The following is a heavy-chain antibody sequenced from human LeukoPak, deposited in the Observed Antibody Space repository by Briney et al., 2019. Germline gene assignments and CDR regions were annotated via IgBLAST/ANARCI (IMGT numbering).Heavy chain of an antibody. J-gene: IGHJ6*02. CDR3: ARGKRRDGYNLHYYYGMDV. D-gene: IGHD5-24*01. V-gene: IGHV1-69*04. Sequence: GASVKVSCKASGYRFTSYSISWVRQAPGQGLEWMGRIIPILGIANYAQKFQGRVTITADKSTSTAYMELSSLRSEDTAVYYCARGKRRDGYNLHYYYGMDVWGQGTTVTVSS. CDR1: GYRFTSYS. CDR2: IIPILGIA.